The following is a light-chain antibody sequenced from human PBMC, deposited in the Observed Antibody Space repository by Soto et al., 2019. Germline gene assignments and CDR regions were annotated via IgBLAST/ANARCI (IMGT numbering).Light chain of an antibody. J-gene: IGKJ4*01. Sequence: EVVMTQSPATLSVSPGERATLSYRASQSVNSNLAWYQQKPGQAPRLLIYGASTRATVIPVTFSGSGSGTEFTLTITSLQSEDIAVYYCQQYNDWPLTFGGGTKVEIK. CDR3: QQYNDWPLT. V-gene: IGKV3-15*01. CDR2: GAS. CDR1: QSVNSN.